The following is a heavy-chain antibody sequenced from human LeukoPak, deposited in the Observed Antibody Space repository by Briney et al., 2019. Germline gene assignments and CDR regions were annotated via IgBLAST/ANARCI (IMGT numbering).Heavy chain of an antibody. V-gene: IGHV5-51*01. CDR3: ARQSGYCSGGSCYNWFDP. CDR1: GYSFTSYW. D-gene: IGHD2-15*01. CDR2: IYPGDSDT. J-gene: IGHJ5*02. Sequence: GESLKISCKGSGYSFTSYWIGWVRQMPGKGLERMGIIYPGDSDTRYSPSFQGQVTISADKSISTAYLQWSSLKASDTAMYYCARQSGYCSGGSCYNWFDPWGQGTLVTVSS.